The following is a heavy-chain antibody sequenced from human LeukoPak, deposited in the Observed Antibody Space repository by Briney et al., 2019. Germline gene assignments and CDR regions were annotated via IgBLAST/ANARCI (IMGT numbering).Heavy chain of an antibody. D-gene: IGHD3-22*01. CDR2: IHHNGRT. CDR3: AGGTYYYDSSGYGAFDI. CDR1: GASIRDSNW. V-gene: IGHV4-4*02. Sequence: SETLSLTCAVSGASIRDSNWWSWVRQPPGKGLEWIAQIHHNGRTSHKSSLRRRVTMSVDESKNQFSLKLSSVTAADTAVYYCAGGTYYYDSSGYGAFDIWGQGTMVTVSS. J-gene: IGHJ3*02.